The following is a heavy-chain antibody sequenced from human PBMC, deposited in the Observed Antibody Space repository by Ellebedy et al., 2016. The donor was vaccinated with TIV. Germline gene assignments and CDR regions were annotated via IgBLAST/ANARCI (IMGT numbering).Heavy chain of an antibody. J-gene: IGHJ3*02. D-gene: IGHD2-15*01. CDR3: ARVKAYSAFDI. Sequence: PGGSLRLSCAASGFTFSASWMTWVRQAPGQGLEWVANINQDGRTTNYVDSVKGRFTISRDNAKNSLYLQLNSLRVDDTAVYYCARVKAYSAFDIWGQGTRVTVSS. V-gene: IGHV3-7*01. CDR1: GFTFSASW. CDR2: INQDGRTT.